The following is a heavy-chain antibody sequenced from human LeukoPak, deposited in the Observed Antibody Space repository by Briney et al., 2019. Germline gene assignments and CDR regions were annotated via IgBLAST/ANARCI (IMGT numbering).Heavy chain of an antibody. D-gene: IGHD3-10*01. Sequence: GGSLRLSCAASGFTFSSYSMHWVRQAPGKGLEWLAVILYDGSMQYYAESMKGRLTISRDNSRNTVYMQMSSLRTEDTAVYYCARGRNTMVRGAIGAETRYYYSYYMDVWGKGTTVTVSS. CDR2: ILYDGSMQ. J-gene: IGHJ6*03. CDR1: GFTFSSYS. CDR3: ARGRNTMVRGAIGAETRYYYSYYMDV. V-gene: IGHV3-30*03.